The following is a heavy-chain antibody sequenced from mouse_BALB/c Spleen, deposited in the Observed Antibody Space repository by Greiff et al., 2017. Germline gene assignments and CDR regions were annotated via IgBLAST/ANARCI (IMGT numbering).Heavy chain of an antibody. V-gene: IGHV5-6*01. CDR2: ISSGGSYT. Sequence: EVKLVESGGDLVKPGGSLKLSCAASGFTFSSYGMSWVRQTPDKRLEWVATISSGGSYTYYPDSVKGRFTISRDNAKNTLYLQMSSLKSEDTAMYYCARLYGSSYRYFDYWGQGTTLTVSS. J-gene: IGHJ2*01. D-gene: IGHD1-1*01. CDR3: ARLYGSSYRYFDY. CDR1: GFTFSSYG.